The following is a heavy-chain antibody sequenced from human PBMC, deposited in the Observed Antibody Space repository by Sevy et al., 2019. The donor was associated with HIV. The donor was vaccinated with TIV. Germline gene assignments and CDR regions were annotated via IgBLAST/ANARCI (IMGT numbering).Heavy chain of an antibody. Sequence: GGSLRLSCAASAFTFHTYWMQWVRQAPGKGLEWVANIRQDGNEIYYADSVKGRFTISRDNAMQSLYLEMNNLRVEDSGIHYCARRYFDVWGQGTLVTVSS. V-gene: IGHV3-7*01. J-gene: IGHJ4*02. CDR2: IRQDGNEI. CDR3: ARRYFDV. CDR1: AFTFHTYW.